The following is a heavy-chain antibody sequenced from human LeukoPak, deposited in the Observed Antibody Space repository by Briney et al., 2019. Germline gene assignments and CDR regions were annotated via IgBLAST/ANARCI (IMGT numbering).Heavy chain of an antibody. CDR3: AKAGGGSFYNFDY. V-gene: IGHV3-30*02. D-gene: IGHD1-26*01. CDR2: IRYDGSNK. J-gene: IGHJ4*02. Sequence: GGSLRLSCAASGFTFSSYAMSWVRQAPGKGLEWVAFIRYDGSNKYYADSVKGRFTISRDNSKNTLYLQMNSLRAEDTAVYYCAKAGGGSFYNFDYWGQGTLVTVSS. CDR1: GFTFSSYA.